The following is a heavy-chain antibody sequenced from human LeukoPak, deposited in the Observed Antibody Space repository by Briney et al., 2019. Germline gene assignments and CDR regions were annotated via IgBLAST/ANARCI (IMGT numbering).Heavy chain of an antibody. J-gene: IGHJ5*02. V-gene: IGHV1-18*01. D-gene: IGHD2-8*01. Sequence: ASVKVSCKSSGYTSISYGISWVRQAPGQGLEWMGWINTYSGDTNYAQKVQGRVTLTRDTSTNTAYMELRSLRSDDTAVYYCARKWASSFDPWGQGTLVTVSS. CDR3: ARKWASSFDP. CDR1: GYTSISYG. CDR2: INTYSGDT.